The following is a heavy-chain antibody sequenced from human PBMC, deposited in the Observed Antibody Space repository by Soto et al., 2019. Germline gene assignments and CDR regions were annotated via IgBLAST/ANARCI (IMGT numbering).Heavy chain of an antibody. CDR2: IYYSGST. V-gene: IGHV4-39*01. J-gene: IGHJ6*02. CDR3: ARRVWFGELSPFWYYYYGMDV. Sequence: SETLSLTCTVSGSSISNSSYYWGWIRQPPGKGLEWIGSIYYSGSTYYNPSLKSRVTISVDTSKNQFSLKLSSVTAADTAVYYCARRVWFGELSPFWYYYYGMDVWGQGTTVT. D-gene: IGHD3-10*01. CDR1: GSSISNSSYY.